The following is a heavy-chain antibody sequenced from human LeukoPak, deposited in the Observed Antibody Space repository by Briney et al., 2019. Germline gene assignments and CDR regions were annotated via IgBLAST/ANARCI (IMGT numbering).Heavy chain of an antibody. CDR2: FYYSGST. V-gene: IGHV4-39*01. J-gene: IGHJ4*02. Sequence: SETLSLTCTVSGGSITSTTHYWGWIRQPPGKGLEWIGSFYYSGSTYYNPSLKSRVTISADTSKNQFSLKLSSVTAADTAVYYCARPADYYGSGIRYWGQGTLVTVSS. D-gene: IGHD3-10*01. CDR1: GGSITSTTHY. CDR3: ARPADYYGSGIRY.